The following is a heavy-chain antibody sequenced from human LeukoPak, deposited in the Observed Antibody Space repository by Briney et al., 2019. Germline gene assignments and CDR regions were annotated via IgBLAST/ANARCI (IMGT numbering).Heavy chain of an antibody. CDR1: GGSISSSSYY. CDR3: ARASIVGAPTVY. V-gene: IGHV4-39*07. CDR2: IYYSGST. D-gene: IGHD1-26*01. J-gene: IGHJ4*02. Sequence: SETLSLTCTVSGGSISSSSYYWGWIRQPPGKGLEWIGSIYYSGSTYYNPSLKSRVTISVDTSKNQFSLKLSSVTAADTAVYYCARASIVGAPTVYWGQGTLVTVSS.